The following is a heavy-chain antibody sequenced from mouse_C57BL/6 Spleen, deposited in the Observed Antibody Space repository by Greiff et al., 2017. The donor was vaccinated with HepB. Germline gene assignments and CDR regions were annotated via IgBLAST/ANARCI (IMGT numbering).Heavy chain of an antibody. Sequence: QVQLKQSGAELAKPGASVKLSCKASGYTFTSYCMHWVKQRPGQGLEWIGYINPSSGYNKYTQKFKDKATLTADKSSSTDYMQLSSLTYEDSAVYFCARRQGYDVSAYCAMDGWGKGTSVTVSS. CDR1: GYTFTSYC. V-gene: IGHV1-7*01. CDR3: ARRQGYDVSAYCAMDG. CDR2: INPSSGYN. J-gene: IGHJ4*01. D-gene: IGHD2-14*01.